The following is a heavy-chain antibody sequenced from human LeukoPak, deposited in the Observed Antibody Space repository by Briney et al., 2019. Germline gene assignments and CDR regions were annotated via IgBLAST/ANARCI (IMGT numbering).Heavy chain of an antibody. Sequence: PSETLSLTCTVSGDSMSSYYWSWIRQPPGKGLEWIGYIYYSGSTNYNPSLQSRVTISVDTSKNQFSLKLSSVTAADTAVYYCARYYYDSSGYLDYWGQGTLVTVSS. J-gene: IGHJ4*02. D-gene: IGHD3-22*01. CDR2: IYYSGST. V-gene: IGHV4-59*01. CDR3: ARYYYDSSGYLDY. CDR1: GDSMSSYY.